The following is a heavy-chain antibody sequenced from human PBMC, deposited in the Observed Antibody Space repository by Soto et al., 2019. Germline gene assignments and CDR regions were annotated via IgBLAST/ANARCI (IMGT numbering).Heavy chain of an antibody. D-gene: IGHD3-9*01. CDR3: ARDEGGYDILTGYYKAHHFDY. V-gene: IGHV1-18*01. CDR2: ISPHNFNT. CDR1: GYTFTHFY. J-gene: IGHJ4*02. Sequence: QVQLVQSGAEVKKPGDSVKVSCSASGYTFTHFYITWVRQAPVQGLEWMGAISPHNFNTNFAQKFQGRVTLTTDTSLSTAYMELRSLGSDDTAVYYCARDEGGYDILTGYYKAHHFDYWGQGVLVTVSS.